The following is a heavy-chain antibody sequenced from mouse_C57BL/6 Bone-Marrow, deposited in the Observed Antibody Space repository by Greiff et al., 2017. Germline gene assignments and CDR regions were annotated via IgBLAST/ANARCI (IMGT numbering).Heavy chain of an antibody. CDR1: GYTFTSYG. CDR2: IYPRSGNT. D-gene: IGHD1-1*01. CDR3: TRSGSRYFDY. Sequence: QVQLQQSGAELARPGASVKLSCKASGYTFTSYGISWVKQRTGQGLEWIGEIYPRSGNTYYNETFKGKDTLTADQSSSTAYMELRSLTSEASAVYFCTRSGSRYFDYWGQGTTLTVSS. J-gene: IGHJ2*01. V-gene: IGHV1-81*01.